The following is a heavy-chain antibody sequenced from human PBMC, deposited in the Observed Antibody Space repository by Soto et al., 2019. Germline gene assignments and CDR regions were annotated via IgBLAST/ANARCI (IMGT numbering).Heavy chain of an antibody. D-gene: IGHD6-13*01. CDR3: ARDPSYSSSWYILHYYYGMDV. Sequence: GGSLRLSCXASGFTFSSYSMNWVRQAPGKGLEWVSSISSSSSYIYYADSVRGRFTISRDNAKNSLYLQMNSLRAEDTAVYYCARDPSYSSSWYILHYYYGMDVWGQGTTVTVSS. V-gene: IGHV3-21*01. CDR2: ISSSSSYI. J-gene: IGHJ6*02. CDR1: GFTFSSYS.